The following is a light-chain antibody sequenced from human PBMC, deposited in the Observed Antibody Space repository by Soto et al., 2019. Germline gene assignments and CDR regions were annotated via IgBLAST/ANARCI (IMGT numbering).Light chain of an antibody. J-gene: IGLJ1*01. CDR3: SSYAGINNLGV. V-gene: IGLV1-44*01. CDR2: SNN. Sequence: QSVLTQPPSASGTPGQRVTISCSGSSSNIGSNTVNWYQQLPGTAPKLLIYSNNQRPSGVPDRFSGSKSGTSASLAISGLQSEDEADYYCSSYAGINNLGVFGTGTKVTVL. CDR1: SSNIGSNT.